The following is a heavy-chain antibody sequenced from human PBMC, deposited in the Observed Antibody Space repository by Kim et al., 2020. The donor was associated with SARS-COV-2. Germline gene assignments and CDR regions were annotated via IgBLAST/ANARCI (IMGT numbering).Heavy chain of an antibody. CDR3: ARSGFYDSCGYYYFDY. V-gene: IGHV1-69*02. D-gene: IGHD3-22*01. CDR1: GGTFSSYT. J-gene: IGHJ4*02. Sequence: SVKVSCKASGGTFSSYTISWVRQAPGQGLEWMGRIIPILGIANYAQKFQGRVTITADKSTSTAYMELSSLRSEDTAVYYCARSGFYDSCGYYYFDYWGQGTLVTVSS. CDR2: IIPILGIA.